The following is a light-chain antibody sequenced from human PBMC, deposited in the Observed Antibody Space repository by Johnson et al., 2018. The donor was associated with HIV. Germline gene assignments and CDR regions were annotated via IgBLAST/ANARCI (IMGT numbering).Light chain of an antibody. J-gene: IGLJ1*01. CDR1: SSNIGNNY. CDR2: ENN. V-gene: IGLV1-51*02. CDR3: GTWDSSLSAYV. Sequence: QSVSTQPPSVSAAPGQKVTISCSGSSSNIGNNYVSWYQQLPGTAPKVLIYENNKRPSGIPDRFSGSKSGTSATLGITGLQTGDEADYYCGTWDSSLSAYVLGTGTKVTVL.